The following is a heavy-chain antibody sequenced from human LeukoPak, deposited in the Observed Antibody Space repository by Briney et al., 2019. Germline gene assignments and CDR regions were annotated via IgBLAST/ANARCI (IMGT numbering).Heavy chain of an antibody. J-gene: IGHJ4*02. CDR3: AKDRTSTWSWDY. CDR1: GFTFSSYD. Sequence: GGSLRLSCAASGFTFSSYDMHWVRQAPGRGLEWVAIILSDGNDKYYADSVKGRFTISRDNSKDTLDLQMNSLRAEDTAVYYCAKDRTSTWSWDYWGQGTLVIVSS. V-gene: IGHV3-30*18. D-gene: IGHD6-13*01. CDR2: ILSDGNDK.